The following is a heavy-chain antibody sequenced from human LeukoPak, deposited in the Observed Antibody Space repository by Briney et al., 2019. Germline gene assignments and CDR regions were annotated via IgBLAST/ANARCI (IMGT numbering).Heavy chain of an antibody. J-gene: IGHJ4*02. CDR2: INHSGST. CDR1: GGSFSGYY. D-gene: IGHD5-18*01. V-gene: IGHV4-34*01. CDR3: ARGRGYSYGSPLRYYFDY. Sequence: PSETLSLTCAVYGGSFSGYYWSWIRQPPGKGLEWIGGINHSGSTNYNPSLKSRVTISVDTSKNQFSLKLSSVTAADTAVYYCARGRGYSYGSPLRYYFDYWGQGTLVTVSS.